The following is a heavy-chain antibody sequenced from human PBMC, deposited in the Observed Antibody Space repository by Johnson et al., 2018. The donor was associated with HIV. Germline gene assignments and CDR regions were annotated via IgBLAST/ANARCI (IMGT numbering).Heavy chain of an antibody. J-gene: IGHJ3*02. Sequence: VQLVESGGGLVQPGGSLRLSCAASGLIFSRSWMHWVRQAPGEGLVWVSRSNSDGSSTSYADSVKGRFTISRDNAKNSLYLQMNSLRAEDTALYYCARDPKRSGSYYKDAFDIWGQGTMVTVSS. V-gene: IGHV3-74*01. CDR1: GLIFSRSW. D-gene: IGHD3-10*01. CDR3: ARDPKRSGSYYKDAFDI. CDR2: SNSDGSST.